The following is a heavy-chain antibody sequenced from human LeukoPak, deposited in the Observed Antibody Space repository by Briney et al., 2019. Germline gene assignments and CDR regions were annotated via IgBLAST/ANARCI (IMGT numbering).Heavy chain of an antibody. Sequence: KPSETLSLTCTVSSGSISSTSYYWGWIRQPPGMGLEWIGSMYYSGSTYYNPSLKSRVTISVDTSKNQFSLKLSSVTAADTAVYYCARDLGPESSSVWFDPWGQGTLVTASS. V-gene: IGHV4-39*07. D-gene: IGHD6-6*01. J-gene: IGHJ5*02. CDR2: MYYSGST. CDR3: ARDLGPESSSVWFDP. CDR1: SGSISSTSYY.